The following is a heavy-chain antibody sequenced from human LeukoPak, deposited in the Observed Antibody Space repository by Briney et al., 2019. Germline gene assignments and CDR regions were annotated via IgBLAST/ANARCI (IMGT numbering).Heavy chain of an antibody. CDR1: GFTFSTYS. CDR3: ARGRPHGNDY. Sequence: GGSLRLSCAAYGFTFSTYSMKWVRQAPGKGLVWVSRIASDGSSTTYADSVKGRFSISRDNAKNTLYLQMNSLRVEDTAVYYCARGRPHGNDYWGQGTLVTVSS. J-gene: IGHJ4*02. CDR2: IASDGSST. V-gene: IGHV3-74*01. D-gene: IGHD4-23*01.